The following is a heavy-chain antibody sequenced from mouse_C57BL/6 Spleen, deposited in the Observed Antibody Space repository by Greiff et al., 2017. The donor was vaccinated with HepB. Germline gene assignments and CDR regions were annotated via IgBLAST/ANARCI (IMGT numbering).Heavy chain of an antibody. CDR2: ISSGSSTI. D-gene: IGHD1-1*01. CDR3: ARRHYYGSSYDAMDY. CDR1: GFTFSDYG. J-gene: IGHJ4*01. V-gene: IGHV5-17*01. Sequence: EVHLVESGGGLVKPGGSLKLSCAASGFTFSDYGMHWVRQAPEKGLEWVAYISSGSSTIYYADTVKGRFTISRDNAKNTLFLQMTSLRSEDTAMYYCARRHYYGSSYDAMDYWGQGTSVTVSS.